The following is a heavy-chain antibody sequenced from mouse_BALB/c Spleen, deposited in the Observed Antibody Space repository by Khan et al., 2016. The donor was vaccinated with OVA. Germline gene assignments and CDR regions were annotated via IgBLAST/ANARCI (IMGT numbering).Heavy chain of an antibody. V-gene: IGHV3-2*02. CDR3: ARGRAY. J-gene: IGHJ3*01. D-gene: IGHD3-3*01. CDR1: GYSITSDYV. CDR2: ISYSGRT. Sequence: EVELVESGPGLVKPSQSLSLTCTVTGYSITSDYVWNWIRQFPGNKLEWMGYISYSGRTNYTPSLKSRISITRDTSKNQFFLQLNSVTTEDTATYYFARGRAYWGQGTLVTVSA.